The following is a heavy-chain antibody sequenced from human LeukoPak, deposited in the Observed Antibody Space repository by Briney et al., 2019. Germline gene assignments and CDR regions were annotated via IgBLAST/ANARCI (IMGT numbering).Heavy chain of an antibody. CDR1: GFTVSSNY. J-gene: IGHJ4*02. V-gene: IGHV3-53*01. D-gene: IGHD6-13*01. Sequence: GGSLRLSCAASGFTVSSNYMSWVRQAPGKGLEWVSVIYGGSSTYYADSVKGRFTISRDSSKNTLYLQMNSLRAEDTAVYYCARDRGIAAAMDYWGQGTLVTVSS. CDR3: ARDRGIAAAMDY. CDR2: IYGGSST.